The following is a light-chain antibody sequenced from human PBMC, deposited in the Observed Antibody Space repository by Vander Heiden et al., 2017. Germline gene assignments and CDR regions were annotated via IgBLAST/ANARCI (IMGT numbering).Light chain of an antibody. J-gene: IGLJ2*01. Sequence: VSVSPGQTASITCSGDKLGDKYACWYQQKPGQSPVLVIYQDSKRPSGIPERFSGSNSGNTATLTISGTQAMDEADYYCQAWDSSTAVFGGGTKLTGL. CDR3: QAWDSSTAV. CDR2: QDS. V-gene: IGLV3-1*01. CDR1: KLGDKY.